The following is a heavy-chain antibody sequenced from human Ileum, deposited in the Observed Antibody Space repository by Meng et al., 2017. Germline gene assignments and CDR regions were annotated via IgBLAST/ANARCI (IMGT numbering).Heavy chain of an antibody. D-gene: IGHD2-2*01. CDR2: ISSSGSTI. CDR3: AGGGCSSTSCRDAFDI. Sequence: GESLKISCAASGFTFSDYYMSWIRQAPGKGLEWVSYISSSGSTIYYADSVKGRFTISRDNAKNSLYLQMNSLRAEDTAVYYCAGGGCSSTSCRDAFDIWGQGTMVTVSS. CDR1: GFTFSDYY. J-gene: IGHJ3*02. V-gene: IGHV3-11*04.